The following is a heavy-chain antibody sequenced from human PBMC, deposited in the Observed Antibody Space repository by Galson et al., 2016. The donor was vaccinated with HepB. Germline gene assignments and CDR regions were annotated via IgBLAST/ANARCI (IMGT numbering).Heavy chain of an antibody. V-gene: IGHV1-69*13. Sequence: SVKVSCKASGGTFSSFAISWVRQAPGQGLEWMGGIIPFYGTPNLAQKFQDRVTIIADESTTTAYMELSSLRSEDTAVYYCARGRYFGSGSYSHFDYWGQGTLVTVSS. D-gene: IGHD3-10*01. CDR2: IIPFYGTP. J-gene: IGHJ4*02. CDR3: ARGRYFGSGSYSHFDY. CDR1: GGTFSSFA.